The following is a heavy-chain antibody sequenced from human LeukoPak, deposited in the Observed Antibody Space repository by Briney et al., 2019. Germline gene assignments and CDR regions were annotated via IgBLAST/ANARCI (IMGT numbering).Heavy chain of an antibody. CDR3: ARGRGRWWFDP. D-gene: IGHD5-24*01. J-gene: IGHJ5*02. CDR2: INHSGST. V-gene: IGHV4-34*01. Sequence: SETLSLTCAVYGGSFSGYYWCWIRQPPGKGLEWIGEINHSGSTNYNPSLKSRVTISVDTSKNQFSLKLSSVTAADTAVYYCARGRGRWWFDPWGQGTLVTVSS. CDR1: GGSFSGYY.